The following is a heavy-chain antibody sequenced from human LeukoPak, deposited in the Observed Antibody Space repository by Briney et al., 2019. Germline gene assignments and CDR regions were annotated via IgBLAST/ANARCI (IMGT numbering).Heavy chain of an antibody. V-gene: IGHV5-51*01. CDR2: IFPGDSDT. Sequence: GESLKISCKGSGFSFTTYWIAWVRQLPGKGLELMGIIFPGDSDTRYSPSFQGQVTISADKSISTAYLQWTSLKASDTAIYYCARRGVSPNLYGVDVWGQGTTVTVSS. CDR3: ARRGVSPNLYGVDV. CDR1: GFSFTTYW. J-gene: IGHJ6*02. D-gene: IGHD2-8*01.